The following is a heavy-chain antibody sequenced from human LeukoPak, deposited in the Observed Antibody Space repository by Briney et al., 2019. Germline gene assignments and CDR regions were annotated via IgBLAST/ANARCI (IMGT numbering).Heavy chain of an antibody. V-gene: IGHV4-59*01. D-gene: IGHD3-10*01. J-gene: IGHJ4*02. CDR1: GGSISSYY. CDR2: IYYSGST. Sequence: SETLSLTCTVSGGSISSYYWSWIRQPPRTGLEWIGYIYYSGSTNYNPSLKSRVTISVDTSKNQFSLKLSSVTAADTAVYYCARDPYGSGSSDYWGQGTLVTVSS. CDR3: ARDPYGSGSSDY.